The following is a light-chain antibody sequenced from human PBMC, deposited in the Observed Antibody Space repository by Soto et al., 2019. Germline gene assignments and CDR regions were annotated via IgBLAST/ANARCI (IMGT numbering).Light chain of an antibody. Sequence: DVRMTQSPSSLSASVGDTITITCRASRTINTYLNWFQQKPGEPPRLLIYGASTLHDGVPSRFSGSGSGADFTLTISGLQPEDFATYYCQQYNSYSFGQGTKVDIK. CDR1: RTINTY. CDR3: QQYNSYS. J-gene: IGKJ1*01. CDR2: GAS. V-gene: IGKV1-39*01.